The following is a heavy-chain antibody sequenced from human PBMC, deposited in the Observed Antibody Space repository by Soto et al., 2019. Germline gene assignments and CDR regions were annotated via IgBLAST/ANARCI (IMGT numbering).Heavy chain of an antibody. CDR1: GYIFVNYG. Sequence: GASVKVSCKASGYIFVNYGIAWVRQAPGQGLERMGWISTYTDNTHSASKDQGRLTMTTDTSTSTVYFDLWSLTSDDTAVYYCVMVDNYVTPTPQDVWG. V-gene: IGHV1-18*01. J-gene: IGHJ6*02. CDR2: ISTYTDNT. CDR3: VMVDNYVTPTPQDV. D-gene: IGHD3-16*01.